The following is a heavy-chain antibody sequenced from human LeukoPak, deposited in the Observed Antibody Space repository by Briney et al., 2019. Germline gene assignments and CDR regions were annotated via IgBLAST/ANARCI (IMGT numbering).Heavy chain of an antibody. D-gene: IGHD2-2*01. V-gene: IGHV1-69*04. CDR1: GGTFSSYA. Sequence: ASVKVSCKASGGTFSSYAISWVRRAPGQGLEWMGRIIPIFGIANYAQKFQGRVTITADKSTSTAYMELSSLRSEDTAVYYCARSPGRLVVVPAAPENWFDPWGQGTLVTVSS. J-gene: IGHJ5*02. CDR3: ARSPGRLVVVPAAPENWFDP. CDR2: IIPIFGIA.